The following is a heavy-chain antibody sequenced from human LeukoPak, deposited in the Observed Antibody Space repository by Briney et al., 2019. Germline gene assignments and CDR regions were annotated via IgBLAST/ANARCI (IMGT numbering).Heavy chain of an antibody. V-gene: IGHV3-7*01. D-gene: IGHD2-21*01. CDR3: ARALCIWGGDCHYFDY. CDR1: GLTFSTYW. CDR2: IKEDGSEK. J-gene: IGHJ4*02. Sequence: GGSLRLSCAASGLTFSTYWMTWVRQAPGKGLEWVANIKEDGSEKYYVDSVKGRFTISRDNAKNSLYLQMNSLRAEDTAVYYCARALCIWGGDCHYFDYWGQGTLVTVSS.